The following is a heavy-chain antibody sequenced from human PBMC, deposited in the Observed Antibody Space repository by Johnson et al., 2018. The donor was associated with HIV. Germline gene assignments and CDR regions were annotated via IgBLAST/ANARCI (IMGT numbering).Heavy chain of an antibody. V-gene: IGHV3-74*01. J-gene: IGHJ3*02. D-gene: IGHD3-22*01. CDR3: AREVNAFDI. Sequence: VQLVESGGGVVQPGRSLRLSCAASRFTFSSYCMHWVRQVPGKGLVWVSGINSDGSDTRYADSVKGRFTISRDNAKTTLYLQMNSLRAEDTAVYYCAREVNAFDIWGQGTVVTVSS. CDR2: INSDGSDT. CDR1: RFTFSSYC.